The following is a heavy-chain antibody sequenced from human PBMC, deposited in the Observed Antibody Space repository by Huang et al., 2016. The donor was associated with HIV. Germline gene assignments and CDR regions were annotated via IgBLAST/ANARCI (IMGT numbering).Heavy chain of an antibody. Sequence: PGRPLRLSCTASGFMFSTFGIDWVRQAPVKRLEWVAGISNDGSRKYYVDSVKGRFTISRDNSKNIVYLQMNSLRPEDTAVYYCAKPSGDYEFFDFWGQGTVVTVSS. V-gene: IGHV3-30*18. CDR2: ISNDGSRK. D-gene: IGHD4-17*01. CDR3: AKPSGDYEFFDF. CDR1: GFMFSTFG. J-gene: IGHJ4*02.